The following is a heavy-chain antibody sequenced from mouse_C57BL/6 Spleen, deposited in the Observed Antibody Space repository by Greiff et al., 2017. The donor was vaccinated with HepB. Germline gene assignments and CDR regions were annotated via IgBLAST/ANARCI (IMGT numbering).Heavy chain of an antibody. D-gene: IGHD3-2*02. CDR1: GYTFTSYW. Sequence: VQLQQPGAELVKPGASVKLSCKASGYTFTSYWMQWVKQRPGKGLEWIGEIDPSDSYTNYNQKFKGKATLTVDTSSSTAYMQLSSLTSEDSAVYYCGQATAYWGQGTLVTVSA. CDR2: IDPSDSYT. J-gene: IGHJ3*01. V-gene: IGHV1-50*01. CDR3: GQATAY.